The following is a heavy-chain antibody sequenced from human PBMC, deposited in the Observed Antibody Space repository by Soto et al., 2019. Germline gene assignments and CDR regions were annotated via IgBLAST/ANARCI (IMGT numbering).Heavy chain of an antibody. J-gene: IGHJ1*01. CDR2: ISYDGSNK. CDR1: GFTFSSYA. CDR3: ARDTGGWYEYFQH. Sequence: GGSLRLSCAASGFTFSSYAMHWVRQAPGKGPEWVAVISYDGSNKYYADSVKGRFTISRDNSKNTLYLQMNSLRAEDTAVYYCARDTGGWYEYFQHWGQGTLVTV. D-gene: IGHD6-19*01. V-gene: IGHV3-30-3*01.